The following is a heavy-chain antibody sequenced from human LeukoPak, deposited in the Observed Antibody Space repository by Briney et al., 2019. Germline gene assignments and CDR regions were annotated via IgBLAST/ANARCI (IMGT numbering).Heavy chain of an antibody. J-gene: IGHJ4*02. D-gene: IGHD6-19*01. V-gene: IGHV3-48*04. CDR1: GFTFSSYA. CDR3: ARERDLYSSGWYF. Sequence: GSLRLSCAASGFTFSSYAMSWVRQAPGKGLEWVSYISSSGSTIYYADSVKGRFTISRDNAKNSLYLQMNSLRAEDTAVYYCARERDLYSSGWYFWGQGTLVTVSS. CDR2: ISSSGSTI.